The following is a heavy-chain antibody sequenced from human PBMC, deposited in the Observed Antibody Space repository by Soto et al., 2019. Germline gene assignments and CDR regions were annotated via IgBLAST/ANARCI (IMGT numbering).Heavy chain of an antibody. V-gene: IGHV3-7*03. CDR2: IKQDGSEK. CDR3: ARVNIVVVPAAKFENYYYGMDV. Sequence: GGSLRLSCAASGFTFSSYWMSWVRQAPGKGLEWVANIKQDGSEKYYVDSVKGRFTISRDNAKNSLYLQMNSLRAEDTAVYYCARVNIVVVPAAKFENYYYGMDVWGQGTTVTVSS. D-gene: IGHD2-2*01. CDR1: GFTFSSYW. J-gene: IGHJ6*02.